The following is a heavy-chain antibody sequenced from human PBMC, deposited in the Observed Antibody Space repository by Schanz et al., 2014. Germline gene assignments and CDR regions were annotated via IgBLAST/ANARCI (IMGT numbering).Heavy chain of an antibody. D-gene: IGHD2-2*01. J-gene: IGHJ4*02. V-gene: IGHV1-2*02. CDR3: ARVAFAGYSSKWYSD. CDR2: INPNSGGT. Sequence: QVQLVQSGAEVKKPGASVKVSCKASGYTFSGHYIHWVRQAPGQGLEWMGWINPNSGGTNYAERFQGRVTVTSDTSISTVYMELSRLRSDDTAIYFCARVAFAGYSSKWYSDWGQGTRVIVSS. CDR1: GYTFSGHY.